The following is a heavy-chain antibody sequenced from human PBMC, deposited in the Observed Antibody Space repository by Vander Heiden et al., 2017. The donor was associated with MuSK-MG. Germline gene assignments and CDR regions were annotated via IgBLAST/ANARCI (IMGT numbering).Heavy chain of an antibody. CDR2: SSGSGGST. J-gene: IGHJ5*02. D-gene: IGHD2-15*01. V-gene: IGHV3-23*04. CDR3: AKVRGDIVVVVAALGRWFDP. Sequence: EVQLVESGGGLVQPGGSLRLSCAASGFTFSSYAMGWVRQAPGKGLEWVSASSGSGGSTYYADSVKGRFTISRDNSKNTLYLQMNSLRAEDTAVYYCAKVRGDIVVVVAALGRWFDPWGQGTLVTVSS. CDR1: GFTFSSYA.